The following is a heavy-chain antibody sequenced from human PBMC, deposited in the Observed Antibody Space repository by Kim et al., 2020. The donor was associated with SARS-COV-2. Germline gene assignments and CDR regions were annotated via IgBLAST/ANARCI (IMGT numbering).Heavy chain of an antibody. CDR2: IYSGGST. V-gene: IGHV3-66*02. Sequence: GGSLRLSCAASGFTVSTNYMSWVRQAPRKGLEWVSVIYSGGSTYYADSVKGRFTISRDNSKNTLHLQMNSLRAEDTAVYYCARDPGYCSGGSCYFFDYWGQGTLVTVSS. D-gene: IGHD2-15*01. J-gene: IGHJ4*02. CDR3: ARDPGYCSGGSCYFFDY. CDR1: GFTVSTNY.